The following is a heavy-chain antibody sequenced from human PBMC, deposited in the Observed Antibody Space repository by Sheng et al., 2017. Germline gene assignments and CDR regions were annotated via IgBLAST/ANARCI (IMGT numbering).Heavy chain of an antibody. CDR2: IYHSGST. V-gene: IGHV4-38-2*01. CDR1: GYSISSGYY. J-gene: IGHJ4*02. CDR3: ASIEGRVTAIDY. Sequence: QVQLQESGPGLVKPSETLSLTCAVSGYSISSGYYWGWIRQPPGKGLEWIGSIYHSGSTYYNPSLKSRVTISVDTSKNQFSLKLSSVTAADTAVYYCASIEGRVTAIDYWGQGTLVTVSS. D-gene: IGHD2-21*02.